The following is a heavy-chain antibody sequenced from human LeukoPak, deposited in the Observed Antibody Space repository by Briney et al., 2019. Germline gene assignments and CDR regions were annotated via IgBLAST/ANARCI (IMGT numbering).Heavy chain of an antibody. J-gene: IGHJ5*02. Sequence: SETLSLTCAVYGGSFSGYYWGWIRQPPGKGLEWIGEINHSGSTNYNPPLKSRVTISVDTSKNQFSLKLSSVTAAHTAVYYCARGKRVVPAAILRGWFDPWGQGTLVTVSS. CDR2: INHSGST. D-gene: IGHD2-2*02. CDR3: ARGKRVVPAAILRGWFDP. CDR1: GGSFSGYY. V-gene: IGHV4-34*01.